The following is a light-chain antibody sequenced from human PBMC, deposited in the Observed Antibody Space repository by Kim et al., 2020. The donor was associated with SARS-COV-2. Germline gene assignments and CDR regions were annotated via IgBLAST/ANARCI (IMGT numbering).Light chain of an antibody. J-gene: IGLJ1*01. CDR2: YDS. Sequence: PGKAARMTCGGNNLGSKSVNGYQQRPGQAPVLVIYYDSDRPSGIPERFAGSNSGNTATLTISRVEAGDEADYYCQVWDSSSDHLYVFGTGTKVTVL. CDR1: NLGSKS. V-gene: IGLV3-21*04. CDR3: QVWDSSSDHLYV.